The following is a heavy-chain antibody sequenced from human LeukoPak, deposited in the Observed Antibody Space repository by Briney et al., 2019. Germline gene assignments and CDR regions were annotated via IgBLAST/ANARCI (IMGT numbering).Heavy chain of an antibody. CDR3: ARDVSAGGTNWFDP. D-gene: IGHD3-16*01. CDR1: GYTXTGYY. Sequence: GASVKVSCKASGYTXTGYYIHRVRQAPGQGLEWMGWINPNSGGPNYAQKFQGRVTMTRDTSISTAYMEMSRLRSDDTAVYYCARDVSAGGTNWFDPWGQGTLVTVSS. CDR2: INPNSGGP. J-gene: IGHJ5*02. V-gene: IGHV1-2*02.